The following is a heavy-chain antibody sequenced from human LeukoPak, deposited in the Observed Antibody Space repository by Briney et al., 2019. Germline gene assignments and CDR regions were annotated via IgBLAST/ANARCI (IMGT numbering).Heavy chain of an antibody. Sequence: ASQTLSLTCAVSGGSISSGGYSWSWIRQPPGKGLEWIGYIYHSGSTYYKPSLKSRVTISVDRSKNQFSLKLSSVTAADTAVYYCARVVGGRVTWFDPRGQGTLVTVSS. CDR3: ARVVGGRVTWFDP. CDR2: IYHSGST. CDR1: GGSISSGGYS. D-gene: IGHD1-26*01. V-gene: IGHV4-30-2*01. J-gene: IGHJ5*02.